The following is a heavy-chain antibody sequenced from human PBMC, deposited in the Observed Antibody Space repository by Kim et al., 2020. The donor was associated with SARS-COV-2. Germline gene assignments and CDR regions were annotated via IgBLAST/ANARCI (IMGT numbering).Heavy chain of an antibody. CDR2: ISYDGSNK. V-gene: IGHV3-30-3*01. Sequence: GGSLRLSCAASGFTFSSYAMHWVRQAPGKGLEWVAVISYDGSNKYYADSVKGRFTISRDNSKNTLYLQMNSLRAEDTAVYYCARAFRGRYYYGMDVWGQGTTLPVPS. CDR1: GFTFSSYA. J-gene: IGHJ6*02. CDR3: ARAFRGRYYYGMDV. D-gene: IGHD3-10*01.